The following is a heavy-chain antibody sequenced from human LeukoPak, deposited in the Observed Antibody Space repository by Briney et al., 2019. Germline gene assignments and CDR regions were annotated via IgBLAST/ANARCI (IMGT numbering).Heavy chain of an antibody. CDR2: INHSGST. CDR3: ARGRAVEKWLRLRKFDY. CDR1: GGSFSGYY. Sequence: SETLSLTCAVYGGSFSGYYWSWIRQPPGKGLEWIGEINHSGSTNYNPSLKSRVTISVDTSKNQFSLKLSSVTAADTAVYYCARGRAVEKWLRLRKFDYWGQGTLVTVSS. V-gene: IGHV4-34*01. D-gene: IGHD5-12*01. J-gene: IGHJ4*02.